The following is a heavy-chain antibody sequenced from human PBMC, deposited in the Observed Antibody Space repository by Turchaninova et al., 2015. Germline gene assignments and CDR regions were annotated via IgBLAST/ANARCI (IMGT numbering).Heavy chain of an antibody. D-gene: IGHD3-22*01. J-gene: IGHJ4*02. CDR1: GFTFSSYA. V-gene: IGHV3-23*01. CDR3: AKDDVYYDSSGYYVDDY. Sequence: PGGSLRLSCAASGFTFSSYAMSWVRQAPGKGLEWVSAISGSGGSTYYADSVKGRFTISRDNSKNTLYLQRNSLRAEDTAVYYCAKDDVYYDSSGYYVDDYWGQGTLVTVSS. CDR2: ISGSGGST.